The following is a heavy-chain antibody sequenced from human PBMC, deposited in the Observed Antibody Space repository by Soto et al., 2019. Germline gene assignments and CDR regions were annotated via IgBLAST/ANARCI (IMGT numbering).Heavy chain of an antibody. D-gene: IGHD1-26*01. J-gene: IGHJ5*02. CDR3: ARGMGEFDA. CDR1: GASLSDNY. Sequence: SETLSLTCAVYGASLSDNYCNWLRQPPGKGLEWIGEINHSGNTNYNPSLRSRVTISIDTSKNQLSLNLRSVSAADTAVYYCARGMGEFDACGQGTTVPVST. CDR2: INHSGNT. V-gene: IGHV4-34*01.